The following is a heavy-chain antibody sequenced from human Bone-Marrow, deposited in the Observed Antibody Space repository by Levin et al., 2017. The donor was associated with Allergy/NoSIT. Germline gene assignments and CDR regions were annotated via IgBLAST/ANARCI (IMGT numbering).Heavy chain of an antibody. Sequence: GESLKISCAASGFIFSSYWMHWVRQVPGKGLVWVSHITSDGSGTGYVDSVRGRFTISRDNAKNTLYLQMNSLRDEDTAVYYCVRGAGGLDHWGQGTLVIVSS. CDR3: VRGAGGLDH. D-gene: IGHD3-16*01. CDR2: ITSDGSGT. CDR1: GFIFSSYW. J-gene: IGHJ4*02. V-gene: IGHV3-74*01.